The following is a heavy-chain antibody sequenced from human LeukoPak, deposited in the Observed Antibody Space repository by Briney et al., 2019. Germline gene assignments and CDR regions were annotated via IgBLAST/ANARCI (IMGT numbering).Heavy chain of an antibody. V-gene: IGHV4-59*08. CDR2: ISYSEST. CDR1: GGSISGYY. D-gene: IGHD2-2*01. Sequence: SETLSLTCTVSGGSISGYYWSWIRQPPGKGLEWIGYISYSESTNYNPSLKSRVTISVDTSKNKVSLKLRSVTAADTAVYYCARQTRRSSSNDFGYWGQGTLVTVSS. J-gene: IGHJ4*02. CDR3: ARQTRRSSSNDFGY.